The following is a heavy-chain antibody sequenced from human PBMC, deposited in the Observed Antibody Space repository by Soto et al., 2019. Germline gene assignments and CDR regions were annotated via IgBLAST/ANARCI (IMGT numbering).Heavy chain of an antibody. J-gene: IGHJ4*02. V-gene: IGHV3-30-3*01. CDR3: ARGDYYDASVYYNRGLDY. Sequence: QVQLVESGGGVVQPGRSLRLSCAASGFTFSTYAMHWVRRAPGKGLEWVAVISHDGSDEYYGDSVKGRFTISRVNSRTALNVQMSSLGAEDTSVYLRARGDYYDASVYYNRGLDYWGQGTLVTVSS. CDR1: GFTFSTYA. D-gene: IGHD3-22*01. CDR2: ISHDGSDE.